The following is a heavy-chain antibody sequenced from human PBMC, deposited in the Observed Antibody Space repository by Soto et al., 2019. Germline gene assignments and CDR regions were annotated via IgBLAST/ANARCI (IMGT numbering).Heavy chain of an antibody. J-gene: IGHJ6*02. CDR3: AKDSITIFGVVITDYYGMDV. Sequence: GGSLRLSCAASGFTFSSYAMSWVRQAPGKGLEWVSAISGSGGSTYYADSVKGRFTISRDNSKNTLYLQMNSLRAEDTAVYYCAKDSITIFGVVITDYYGMDVWGQGTTVTVSS. V-gene: IGHV3-23*01. CDR1: GFTFSSYA. CDR2: ISGSGGST. D-gene: IGHD3-3*01.